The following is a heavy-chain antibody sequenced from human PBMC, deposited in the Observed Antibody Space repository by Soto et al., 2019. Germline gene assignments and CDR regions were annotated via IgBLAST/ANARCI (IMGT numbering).Heavy chain of an antibody. CDR2: IIPVFGRP. D-gene: IGHD5-12*01. CDR1: GGTFSSFG. J-gene: IGHJ1*01. CDR3: AREASGYDF. V-gene: IGHV1-69*13. Sequence: SVKVSCKASGGTFSSFGISWVRQAPGQGLEWMGGIIPVFGRPDYAQRFRGRLTITADESTNTSYMELIDLTSEDTAVYYCAREASGYDFWGQGAQVTVSS.